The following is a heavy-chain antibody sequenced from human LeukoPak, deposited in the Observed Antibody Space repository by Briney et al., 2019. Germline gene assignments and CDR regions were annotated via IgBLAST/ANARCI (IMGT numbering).Heavy chain of an antibody. CDR3: ARPLRLGELSASPIGY. CDR1: GYTFTSYD. J-gene: IGHJ4*02. CDR2: MNPNSGNT. D-gene: IGHD3-16*02. V-gene: IGHV1-8*03. Sequence: ASVKVSCKASGYTFTSYDINWVRQATGQGLEWMGWMNPNSGNTGYAQKFQGRVTITRNTSISTAYMELSSLRSEDTAVYYCARPLRLGELSASPIGYWGQGTLVTVSS.